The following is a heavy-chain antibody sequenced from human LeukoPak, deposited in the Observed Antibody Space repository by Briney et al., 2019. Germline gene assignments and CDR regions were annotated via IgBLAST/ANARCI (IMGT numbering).Heavy chain of an antibody. V-gene: IGHV3-21*01. CDR3: ARGDYYGSGTPGY. J-gene: IGHJ4*02. CDR1: GFTFSSYS. D-gene: IGHD3-10*01. CDR2: ISSSSSYV. Sequence: PGGSLRLSCAASGFTFSSYSMNWVCHSLEKRLECGSSISSSSSYVYYADSVKGRFTISRDNARNSLYLQINSPRAEDTAVYYCARGDYYGSGTPGYWGQGTLVTVSS.